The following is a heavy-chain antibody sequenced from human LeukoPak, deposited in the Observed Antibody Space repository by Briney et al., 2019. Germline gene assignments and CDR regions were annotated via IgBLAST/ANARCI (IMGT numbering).Heavy chain of an antibody. D-gene: IGHD3-3*01. CDR1: GYTFTSYD. CDR3: ARGATFNYDFWSGYYIPNWFDP. Sequence: GASVKVSCKASGYTFTSYDINWVRQATGQGLEWMGWMNPNSGNTGYAQKFQGRVTITRNTSISTAYMELSSLRSEDTAVYYCARGATFNYDFWSGYYIPNWFDPWGQGTLVTVSP. CDR2: MNPNSGNT. V-gene: IGHV1-8*03. J-gene: IGHJ5*02.